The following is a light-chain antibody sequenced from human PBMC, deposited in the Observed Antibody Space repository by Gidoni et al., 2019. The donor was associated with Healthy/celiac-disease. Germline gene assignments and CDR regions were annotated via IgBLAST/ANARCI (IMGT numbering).Light chain of an antibody. Sequence: EIVLTQSPGTLSLSPGERATLSCRASQSVSSSYLAWYQQKPGQAPRLLIYGASSRATGIPDRVSGSGSGTDFTLTISRLEPEDFAVYYCQQYGSSLQWTFGQGTKVEIK. CDR1: QSVSSSY. J-gene: IGKJ1*01. V-gene: IGKV3-20*01. CDR3: QQYGSSLQWT. CDR2: GAS.